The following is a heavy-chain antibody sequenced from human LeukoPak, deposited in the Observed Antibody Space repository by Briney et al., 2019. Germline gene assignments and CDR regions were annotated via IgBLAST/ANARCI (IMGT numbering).Heavy chain of an antibody. CDR3: AREDRYTSGSFDY. Sequence: GGSLRLSCAASGFAVSSNNMNWVRQAPGKGLEWVSGIYSGDNTYYADSVKGRITISRDNSENTLYLQMNSLTAEDTAVYYCAREDRYTSGSFDYWGQGTLVTVSS. J-gene: IGHJ4*02. CDR1: GFAVSSNN. V-gene: IGHV3-66*02. D-gene: IGHD6-19*01. CDR2: IYSGDNT.